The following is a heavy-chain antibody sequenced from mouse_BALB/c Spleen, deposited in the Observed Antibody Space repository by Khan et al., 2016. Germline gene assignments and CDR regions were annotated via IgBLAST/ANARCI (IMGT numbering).Heavy chain of an antibody. J-gene: IGHJ2*01. V-gene: IGHV7-3*02. CDR3: ARDFDY. Sequence: EVELVESGGGLVQPGGSLRLSCATSGFTFTDYYMSWVRQPPGKALEWLGFIRNKANGYTTEYSASVKGRFTISRDNSQSILYLQMNTLRAEDSATYYCARDFDYWDQGTTLTVSS. CDR1: GFTFTDYY. CDR2: IRNKANGYTT.